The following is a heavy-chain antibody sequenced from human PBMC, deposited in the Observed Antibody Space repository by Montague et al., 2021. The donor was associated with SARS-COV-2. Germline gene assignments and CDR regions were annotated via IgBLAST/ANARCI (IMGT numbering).Heavy chain of an antibody. CDR2: ISGSDDTT. CDR1: GFTLSSYA. J-gene: IGHJ4*02. Sequence: SLRLSCAASGFTLSSYAMNWFRQAPGKGLEWVSSISGSDDTTYYADSVKGRFTISRDSSKNTLYLQMNSLRVEETAVYYCAKGFTSWPRGLFDYWGQGSLVTVSS. V-gene: IGHV3-23*01. D-gene: IGHD2-2*01. CDR3: AKGFTSWPRGLFDY.